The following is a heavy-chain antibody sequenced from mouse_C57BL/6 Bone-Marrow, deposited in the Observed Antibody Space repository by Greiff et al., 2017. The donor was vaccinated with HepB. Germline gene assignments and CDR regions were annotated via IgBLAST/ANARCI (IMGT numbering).Heavy chain of an antibody. CDR2: IYPRSGNT. CDR3: ARQTPYVYYLAY. J-gene: IGHJ3*01. D-gene: IGHD2-3*01. CDR1: GYTFTSYG. Sequence: QVQLQQSGAELARPGASVKLSCKASGYTFTSYGISWVKQRTGQGLEWIGEIYPRSGNTYYNEKFKGKATLTADKSSSTAYMELRSLTSEDSAVYFCARQTPYVYYLAYWGQGTLVTVSA. V-gene: IGHV1-81*01.